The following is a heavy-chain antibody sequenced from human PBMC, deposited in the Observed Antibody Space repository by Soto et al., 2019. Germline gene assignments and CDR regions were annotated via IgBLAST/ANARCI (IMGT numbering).Heavy chain of an antibody. CDR1: GYTFTSYD. CDR3: ARGRYSSGWYYDAFDI. CDR2: MDPNSGNT. V-gene: IGHV1-8*01. D-gene: IGHD6-19*01. J-gene: IGHJ3*02. Sequence: GASVKVSCKASGYTFTSYDINWVRQATGQGLEWMGWMDPNSGNTGYAQKFQGRVTMTRNTSVSTAYMELSSLRSEDTAVYYCARGRYSSGWYYDAFDIWGQGTMVTVSS.